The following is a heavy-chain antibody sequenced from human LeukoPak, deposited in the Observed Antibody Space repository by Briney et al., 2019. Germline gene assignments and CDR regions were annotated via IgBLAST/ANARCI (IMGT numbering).Heavy chain of an antibody. J-gene: IGHJ4*02. D-gene: IGHD3-22*01. CDR1: GFTFSSYG. CDR2: ISYDAYTE. V-gene: IGHV3-30*18. Sequence: PGGSLRLSCAASGFTFSSYGMHWLRQAPGKGLEWVAFISYDAYTEYYTGSVKGRFTISRENSKNTLYLQMNSLRPEDTAVYYCAKDRAPLVLPGYYDSSDYTGEGFVYWGQGTLVTVSS. CDR3: AKDRAPLVLPGYYDSSDYTGEGFVY.